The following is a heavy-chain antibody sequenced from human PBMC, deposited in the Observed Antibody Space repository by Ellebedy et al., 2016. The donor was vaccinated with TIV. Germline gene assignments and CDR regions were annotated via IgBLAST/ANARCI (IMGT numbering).Heavy chain of an antibody. CDR1: GFTFSTYN. J-gene: IGHJ4*02. D-gene: IGHD6-6*01. V-gene: IGHV3-23*01. CDR3: ANYTSSSRYFDS. Sequence: PGGSLRLSCAASGFTFSTYNINWVRQAPGEGPEWVSGISGSGGSTYYADSVKGRFSISRDNSKNTLYLQMNSLRVEDTALYYCANYTSSSRYFDSWGQGTQVTVSS. CDR2: ISGSGGST.